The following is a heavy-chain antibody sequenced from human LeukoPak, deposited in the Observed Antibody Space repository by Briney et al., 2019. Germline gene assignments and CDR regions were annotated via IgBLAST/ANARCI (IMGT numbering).Heavy chain of an antibody. Sequence: ASVKVSCKASGYSFTDYHMHWVRQAPGQGLEWLGRINPNSGDTHYAQNLQGRVTMTRDTSISTVYMELSRLRSDDTAVYFCARDRFLAISHWGDYWGQGSLVIVSS. CDR1: GYSFTDYH. J-gene: IGHJ4*02. D-gene: IGHD7-27*01. V-gene: IGHV1-2*02. CDR2: INPNSGDT. CDR3: ARDRFLAISHWGDY.